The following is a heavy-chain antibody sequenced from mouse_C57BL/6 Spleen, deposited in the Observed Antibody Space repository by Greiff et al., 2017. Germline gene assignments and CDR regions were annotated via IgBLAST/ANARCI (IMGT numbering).Heavy chain of an antibody. CDR3: ARLSTTVVAPFDD. V-gene: IGHV1-64*01. CDR1: GYTFTSYW. CDR2: IHPNSGST. Sequence: QVQLQQPGAELVKPGASVKLSCKASGYTFTSYWMHWVKQRPGQGLEWIGMIHPNSGSTNYNEKFKSKATLTVDKSSSTAYMQLSSLTSEDSAVYYCARLSTTVVAPFDDWGQGTTLTVSS. J-gene: IGHJ2*01. D-gene: IGHD1-1*01.